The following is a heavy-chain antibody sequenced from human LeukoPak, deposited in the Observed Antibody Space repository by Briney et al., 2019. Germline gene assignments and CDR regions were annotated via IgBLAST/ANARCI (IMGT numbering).Heavy chain of an antibody. V-gene: IGHV3-49*04. CDR2: IRSKAYGGTT. Sequence: SLRLSCTVSGFSFGDSVMSWVRQAPGKGLEWVGFIRSKAYGGTTEYAASVKGRSTISRDDSKSIAYLQMNSLKTEDTAVYYCTREWGGELRPYYYYGMDVWGQGTTVTVSS. J-gene: IGHJ6*01. D-gene: IGHD1-26*01. CDR1: GFSFGDSV. CDR3: TREWGGELRPYYYYGMDV.